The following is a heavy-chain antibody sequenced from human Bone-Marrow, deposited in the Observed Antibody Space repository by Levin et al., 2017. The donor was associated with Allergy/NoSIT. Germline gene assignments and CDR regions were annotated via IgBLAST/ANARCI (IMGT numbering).Heavy chain of an antibody. D-gene: IGHD2-8*01. V-gene: IGHV3-48*02. CDR2: ISGRADTI. CDR3: TRVLNFDANGDRSFLY. CDR1: GITVNTYT. J-gene: IGHJ4*02. Sequence: GESLKISCVASGITVNTYTMNWVRQAPGKGLEWVSSISGRADTIYYADSVKGRFTISRDNAKNSLFLQMNSLRDEDTAVYYCTRVLNFDANGDRSFLYWGQGSLVTVSS.